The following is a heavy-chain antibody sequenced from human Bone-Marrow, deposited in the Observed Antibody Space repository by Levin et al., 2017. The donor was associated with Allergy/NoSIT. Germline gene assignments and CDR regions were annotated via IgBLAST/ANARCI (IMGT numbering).Heavy chain of an antibody. CDR3: ATGATPGWYYDL. V-gene: IGHV4-59*01. Sequence: SETLSLTCTVSGDSIKNFYWSWIRQPPGKGLEWIGYFHYSGSTKYNPSLKSRVTTSIDTFKNQVSLNLTSVTAADTAVYYCATGATPGWYYDLWGRGTLVTVSS. D-gene: IGHD1-26*01. J-gene: IGHJ2*01. CDR2: FHYSGST. CDR1: GDSIKNFY.